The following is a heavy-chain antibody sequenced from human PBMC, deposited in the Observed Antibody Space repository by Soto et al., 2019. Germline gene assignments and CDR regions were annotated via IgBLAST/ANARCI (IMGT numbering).Heavy chain of an antibody. D-gene: IGHD3-22*01. CDR1: GFTFSSYS. CDR3: VRDGLDYYDTERLYFDK. V-gene: IGHV3-23*01. CDR2: FRAGGDDGTT. Sequence: PGGSLRLSCVASGFTFSSYSMTWVRQAPGKGLEWDSGFRAGGDDGTTDYADSVKGRFTISRDNANNSLYLQMNSLRAEDTATYYCVRDGLDYYDTERLYFDKWGQGTLVTVSS. J-gene: IGHJ4*02.